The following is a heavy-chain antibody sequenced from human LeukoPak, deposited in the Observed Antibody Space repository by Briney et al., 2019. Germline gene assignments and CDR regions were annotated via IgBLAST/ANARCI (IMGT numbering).Heavy chain of an antibody. CDR3: ARDAGWDYYGSGSYYYVDY. J-gene: IGHJ4*02. Sequence: SVKVSCKASGGTFSSYAISWVRQAPGQGLEWMGRIIPILGIANYAQKFQGRVTITADKSTSTAYMELSSLRSEDTAVYYCARDAGWDYYGSGSYYYVDYWGQGTLVTVSS. CDR1: GGTFSSYA. D-gene: IGHD3-10*01. V-gene: IGHV1-69*04. CDR2: IIPILGIA.